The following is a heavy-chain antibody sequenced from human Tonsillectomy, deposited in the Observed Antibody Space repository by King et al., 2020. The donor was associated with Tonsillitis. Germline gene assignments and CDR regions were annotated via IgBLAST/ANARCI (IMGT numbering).Heavy chain of an antibody. D-gene: IGHD3-22*01. CDR2: INHSGST. V-gene: IGHV4-34*01. J-gene: IGHJ3*02. Sequence: VQLQQWGAGLLKPSETLSLTCAVYGGSFSGYYWSWIRQPPGKGLEWIGEINHSGSTNYNPSLKSRVTISVDTSKNQFSLKLSSVTAADTAVYYCARGVYYDSSGATHDAFDIWGQGTMVTVSS. CDR1: GGSFSGYY. CDR3: ARGVYYDSSGATHDAFDI.